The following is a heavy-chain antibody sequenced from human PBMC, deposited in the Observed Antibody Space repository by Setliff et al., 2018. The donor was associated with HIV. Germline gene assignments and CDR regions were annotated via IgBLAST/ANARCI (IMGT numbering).Heavy chain of an antibody. V-gene: IGHV3-33*01. J-gene: IGHJ2*01. CDR2: IGKDESNK. D-gene: IGHD2-2*02. Sequence: LSLSCAASGFTFSNSGMHWVRQAPGKRLECVAYIGKDESNKEYADSVKGRFTISRDNSKNTLYLQMNSLRAEDTALYYCARDDTGGKGYWYFDLWGRGTLVTVSS. CDR1: GFTFSNSG. CDR3: ARDDTGGKGYWYFDL.